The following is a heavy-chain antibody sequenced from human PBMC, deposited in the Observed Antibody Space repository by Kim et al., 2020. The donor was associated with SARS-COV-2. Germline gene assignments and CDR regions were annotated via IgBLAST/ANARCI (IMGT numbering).Heavy chain of an antibody. CDR1: GFTFSSYW. D-gene: IGHD2-21*01. Sequence: GGSLRLSCAASGFTFSSYWMSWVRQAPGKGLEWVANIKQDGSETYYVDSVKGRFTISRDNAKNSLYLQMNSLRAEDTAVYYCAREGLGVLCIGENYYYYFGIDVWGQGTTGTVSS. J-gene: IGHJ6*02. CDR2: IKQDGSET. CDR3: AREGLGVLCIGENYYYYFGIDV. V-gene: IGHV3-7*03.